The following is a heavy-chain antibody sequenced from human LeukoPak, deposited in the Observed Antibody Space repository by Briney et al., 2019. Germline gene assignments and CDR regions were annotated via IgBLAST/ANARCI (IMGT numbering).Heavy chain of an antibody. D-gene: IGHD4-17*01. Sequence: PSETLSLTCTVSGGSISGSTYHWGWIRQPPGKGLEWIGSINYSGATYYNPSLESRVTISVDTSQNQFSLKLSSVTAADTAVFYCARGQAYGESPSPFDYWGQGTLVTVSS. CDR1: GGSISGSTYH. CDR2: INYSGAT. CDR3: ARGQAYGESPSPFDY. V-gene: IGHV4-39*07. J-gene: IGHJ4*02.